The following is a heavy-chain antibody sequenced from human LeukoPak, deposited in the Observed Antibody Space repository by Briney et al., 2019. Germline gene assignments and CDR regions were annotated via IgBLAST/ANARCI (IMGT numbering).Heavy chain of an antibody. CDR2: ITTSSTYT. Sequence: GGSLRLSCEASGFSFSSYNMDWVRQTPGRGLEWISSITTSSTYTFYADSVKGRFTISRDNARNSLYLQMNSLRAEDTAVYYCAKDRGHYDTGSYSGLDHWGQGTLVTVSS. CDR3: AKDRGHYDTGSYSGLDH. CDR1: GFSFSSYN. J-gene: IGHJ4*02. V-gene: IGHV3-21*01. D-gene: IGHD3-10*01.